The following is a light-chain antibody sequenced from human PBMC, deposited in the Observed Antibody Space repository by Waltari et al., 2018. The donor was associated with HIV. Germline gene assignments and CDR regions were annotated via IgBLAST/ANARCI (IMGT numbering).Light chain of an antibody. Sequence: DVVVTQSPDSLAVSVGETATLNCKSSRSLIYRSTNKNYLAWYQQRSGQRPKLLMYWASTRGSGVPDRFSGSGSETDFTLTISSLQPEDVAVYFCQQYHSVPYSFGQGTKVEVK. CDR3: QQYHSVPYS. V-gene: IGKV4-1*01. CDR2: WAS. CDR1: RSLIYRSTNKNY. J-gene: IGKJ2*03.